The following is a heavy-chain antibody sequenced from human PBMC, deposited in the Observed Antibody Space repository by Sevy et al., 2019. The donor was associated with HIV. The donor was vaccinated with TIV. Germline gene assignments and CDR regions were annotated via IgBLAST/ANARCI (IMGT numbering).Heavy chain of an antibody. J-gene: IGHJ4*01. CDR1: GYTFTNYY. V-gene: IGHV1-46*01. D-gene: IGHD3-22*01. Sequence: ASVKVSCKASGYTFTNYYMHWVRQAPGQGLEWMAIINLSGGSTTYAQKFQHRVTMTRDTSTSTVYMELSSLRSEDTAVYYCVRDRRGYDSTAYFYDYWGQGTLVTVSS. CDR3: VRDRRGYDSTAYFYDY. CDR2: INLSGGST.